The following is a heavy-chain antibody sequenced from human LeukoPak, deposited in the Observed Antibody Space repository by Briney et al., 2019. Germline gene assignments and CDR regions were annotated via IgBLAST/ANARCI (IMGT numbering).Heavy chain of an antibody. V-gene: IGHV1-18*01. Sequence: VASVKVSCKASGYTFTSYGISWVRQAPGQGLEWMGWISAYNGNTNHAQKLQGRVTMTTDTSTSTAYMELSSLRSEDTAVYYCATGASGRWLQHWYFDLWGRGTLVTVSS. J-gene: IGHJ2*01. CDR2: ISAYNGNT. D-gene: IGHD5-24*01. CDR1: GYTFTSYG. CDR3: ATGASGRWLQHWYFDL.